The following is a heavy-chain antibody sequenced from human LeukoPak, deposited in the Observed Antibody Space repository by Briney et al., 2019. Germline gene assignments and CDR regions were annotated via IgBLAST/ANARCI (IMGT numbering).Heavy chain of an antibody. CDR1: GGSISSYY. CDR3: ARTTAHWYFDL. CDR2: IHSSRNT. V-gene: IGHV4-4*07. J-gene: IGHJ2*01. Sequence: SETLSLTCTVSGGSISSYYWSWIRIRQPAGKGLECIGRIHSSRNTHHNPSLKGRVTMSVNTSKNQFSLSLTSVTAADKAVYYCARTTAHWYFDLWGRGTLVSVSS. D-gene: IGHD2-21*02.